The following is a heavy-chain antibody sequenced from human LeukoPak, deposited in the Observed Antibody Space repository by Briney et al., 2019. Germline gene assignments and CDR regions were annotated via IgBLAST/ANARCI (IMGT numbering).Heavy chain of an antibody. V-gene: IGHV3-23*01. J-gene: IGHJ4*02. CDR1: GFTFSNYA. CDR3: AKDYGGNSDAFDI. Sequence: GGSLRLSCAASGFTFSNYAMSWVRQAPGKGLEWVSSISGSGTSTYYADSVKGRFSISRDNSKNTLYLQMNSLRAEDTALYSCAKDYGGNSDAFDIWGQGTLVTVSS. D-gene: IGHD4-23*01. CDR2: ISGSGTST.